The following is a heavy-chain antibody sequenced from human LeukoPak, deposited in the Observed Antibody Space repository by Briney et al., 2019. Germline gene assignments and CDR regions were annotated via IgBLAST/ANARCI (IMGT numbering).Heavy chain of an antibody. CDR2: INPNGGNT. CDR3: ARNHNYTDHYNHMDV. D-gene: IGHD3-3*01. CDR1: GYTFTNYY. Sequence: GASVKVSCKASGYTFTNYYINWVRQATGQGLEWVALINPNGGNTGYAQRFQGRATVTTDTSTSTVYMELNSLGSEDTAVYYCARNHNYTDHYNHMDVWGRGTAITVSS. V-gene: IGHV1-46*01. J-gene: IGHJ6*03.